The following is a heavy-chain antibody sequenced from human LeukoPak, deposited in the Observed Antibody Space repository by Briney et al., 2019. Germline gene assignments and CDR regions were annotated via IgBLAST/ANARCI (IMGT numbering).Heavy chain of an antibody. CDR3: AKGRWGLSSGCYNY. CDR2: ISYDGSNK. CDR1: GFTFSSYG. V-gene: IGHV3-30*18. Sequence: PGGSLRLSCAASGFTFSSYGMHWVRQAPGKGREWVAVISYDGSNKYYADSVKGRFTISRDNSKNTLYLQMNSLRAEDTAVYYCAKGRWGLSSGCYNYWGQGTLVTVSS. D-gene: IGHD6-19*01. J-gene: IGHJ4*02.